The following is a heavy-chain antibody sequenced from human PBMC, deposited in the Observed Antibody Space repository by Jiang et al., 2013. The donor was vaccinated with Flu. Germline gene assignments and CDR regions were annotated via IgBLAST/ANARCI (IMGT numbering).Heavy chain of an antibody. CDR2: IYYSGST. J-gene: IGHJ6*02. CDR1: GGSISSYY. Sequence: GPGLVKPSETLSLTCTVSGGSISSYYWSWIRQPPGKGLEWIGYIYYSGSTNYNPSLKSRVTISVDTSKNQFSLKLSSVTAADTAVYYCARDRGSPSVYYYGMDVWGQGTTV. V-gene: IGHV4-59*01. D-gene: IGHD5-24*01. CDR3: ARDRGSPSVYYYGMDV.